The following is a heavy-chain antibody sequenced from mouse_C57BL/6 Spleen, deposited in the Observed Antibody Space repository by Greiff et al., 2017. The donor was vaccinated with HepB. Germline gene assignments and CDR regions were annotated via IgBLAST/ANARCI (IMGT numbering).Heavy chain of an antibody. J-gene: IGHJ2*01. D-gene: IGHD4-1*01. CDR1: GFSFNTYA. V-gene: IGHV10-1*01. CDR3: VRASGTHFDY. CDR2: IRSKSNNHAT. Sequence: VQLKESGGGLVQPKGSLKLSCAASGFSFNTYAMNWVRQAPGKGLEWVARIRSKSNNHATYYADSVKDRFTISRDDSESMLYLQMNHLKTEDTAMYYCVRASGTHFDYWGQGTTLTVSS.